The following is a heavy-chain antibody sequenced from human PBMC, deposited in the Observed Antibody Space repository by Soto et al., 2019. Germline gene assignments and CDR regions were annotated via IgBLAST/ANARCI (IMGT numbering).Heavy chain of an antibody. CDR2: IYTSGST. CDR1: GGSISSYY. D-gene: IGHD6-19*01. J-gene: IGHJ2*01. CDR3: ARDYGGLTVAVAYWYFDL. Sequence: QVQLQESGPGLVKPSETLSLTCTVSGGSISSYYWSWIRQPAGKGLEWIGRIYTSGSTNYNPSLKSRVTMSVDTSKNQFSLKLSSVTAADTAVYYCARDYGGLTVAVAYWYFDLWGRGTLVTVSS. V-gene: IGHV4-4*07.